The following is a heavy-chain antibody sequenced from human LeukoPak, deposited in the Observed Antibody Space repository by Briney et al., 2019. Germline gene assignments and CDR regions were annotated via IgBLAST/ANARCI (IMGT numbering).Heavy chain of an antibody. CDR2: IYSGDST. V-gene: IGHV3-66*01. D-gene: IGHD5-18*01. CDR3: ARDTAMGGFDY. J-gene: IGHJ4*02. CDR1: GFTVSSNY. Sequence: GGTLTLSCAASGFTVSSNYRSWVRQAPGKGLEWISVIYSGDSTYSADSVKGRFTISIDNSKNPLYLQMNRLRAEDTAVYYCARDTAMGGFDYWGQGTLVTVSS.